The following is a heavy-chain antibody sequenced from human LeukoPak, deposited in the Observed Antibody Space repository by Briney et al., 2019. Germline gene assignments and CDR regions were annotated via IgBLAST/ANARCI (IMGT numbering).Heavy chain of an antibody. CDR1: GYTFTSYG. CDR3: ARVVDDYGDYYIDY. J-gene: IGHJ4*02. CDR2: ISAYNGNT. V-gene: IGHV1-18*01. D-gene: IGHD4-17*01. Sequence: ASVKVSCKASGYTFTSYGISWVRQAPGQGLEWMGWISAYNGNTNYAQKLQGRVTMTTDTSTSTAYMELRSLRSDDTAVYYCARVVDDYGDYYIDYWGQGTLVTVSS.